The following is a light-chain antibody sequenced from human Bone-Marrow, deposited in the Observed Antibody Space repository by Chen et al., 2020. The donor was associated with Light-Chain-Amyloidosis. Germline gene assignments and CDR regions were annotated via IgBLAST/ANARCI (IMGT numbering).Light chain of an antibody. CDR3: TSYTSSRTRV. J-gene: IGLJ1*01. Sequence: QSALTQPASVSGSPGPSITISCTGSSSDVGGYDYVSWYQQHPGKAPQLIIYDVSNRPSGVSDRFSGSKSGYTASLTISGLQADDEADYYCTSYTSSRTRVFGTGTKDTVL. V-gene: IGLV2-14*01. CDR2: DVS. CDR1: SSDVGGYDY.